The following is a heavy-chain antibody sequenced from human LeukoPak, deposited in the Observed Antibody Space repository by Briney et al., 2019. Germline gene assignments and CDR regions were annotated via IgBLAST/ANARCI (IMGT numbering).Heavy chain of an antibody. J-gene: IGHJ5*02. CDR3: AREVLVYTAMVGFDP. D-gene: IGHD5-18*01. CDR1: GFTFSNYG. Sequence: GGSLRLSCAASGFTFSNYGVHWVRQAPGKGLGWVAVIWYDVSNKYYAHSVKGRFTISRDNSKNTLYLQMNGLRGEDTAVYYCAREVLVYTAMVGFDPWGQGTLVTVSS. V-gene: IGHV3-33*01. CDR2: IWYDVSNK.